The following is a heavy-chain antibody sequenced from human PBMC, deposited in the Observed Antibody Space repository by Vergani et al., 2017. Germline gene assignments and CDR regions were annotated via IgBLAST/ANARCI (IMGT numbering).Heavy chain of an antibody. CDR2: INQSGST. Sequence: QVHLNEAGPGLVKPSETLSLTCAVYGGSFSGYYWSWIRQPPGKGLEWIGEINQSGSTNYNPSLKSRVTISVDTSKNQFSLKLSSVTAADTAVYYCARRRGISLAVWGMDVWGQGTTVTVSS. D-gene: IGHD2-15*01. CDR3: ARRRGISLAVWGMDV. CDR1: GGSFSGYY. V-gene: IGHV4-34*01. J-gene: IGHJ6*02.